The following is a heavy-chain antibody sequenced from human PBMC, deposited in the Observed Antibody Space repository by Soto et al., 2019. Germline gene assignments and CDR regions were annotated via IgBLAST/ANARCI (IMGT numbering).Heavy chain of an antibody. CDR2: IHSSGST. CDR3: AATPRY. J-gene: IGHJ4*02. CDR1: GGSISSYY. Sequence: SETLSLTCTVSGGSISSYYWSWIRQPPGKGLEWIGYIHSSGSTNYNPSLKGRVTMSLDTSKNQVSLNVTSVTAADTAVYYCAATPRYWGQGRLVTVSS. V-gene: IGHV4-59*01. D-gene: IGHD1-26*01.